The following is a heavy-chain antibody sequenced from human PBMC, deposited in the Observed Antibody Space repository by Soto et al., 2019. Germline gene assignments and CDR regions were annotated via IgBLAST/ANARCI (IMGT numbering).Heavy chain of an antibody. J-gene: IGHJ5*02. CDR2: IIPIFGTA. D-gene: IGHD4-17*01. CDR3: ARDGVTTRFPTYNWFDP. CDR1: GGTFSSYA. Sequence: VQLVQSGAEVKKPGSSVKVSCKASGGTFSSYAISWVRQAPGQGLEWMGGIIPIFGTANYAQKFQGRVTITADESTSTAYMELSSLRSEDTAVYYCARDGVTTRFPTYNWFDPWGQGTLVTVSS. V-gene: IGHV1-69*01.